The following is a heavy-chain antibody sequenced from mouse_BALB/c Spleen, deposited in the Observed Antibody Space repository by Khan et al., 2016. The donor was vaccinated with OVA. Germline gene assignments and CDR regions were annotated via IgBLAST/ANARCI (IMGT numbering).Heavy chain of an antibody. V-gene: IGHV3-2*02. Sequence: EVQLQESGPGLVKPSQSLSLTCTVTGYSITSGYGWNWIRQFPGNKLEWMVYISYSGSTNYNPSLKSRISITRDTTKNQFFLQLNSVTYEAITTYYCARTARIKYWGQGTTLTVSA. D-gene: IGHD1-2*01. CDR2: ISYSGST. J-gene: IGHJ2*01. CDR3: ARTARIKY. CDR1: GYSITSGYG.